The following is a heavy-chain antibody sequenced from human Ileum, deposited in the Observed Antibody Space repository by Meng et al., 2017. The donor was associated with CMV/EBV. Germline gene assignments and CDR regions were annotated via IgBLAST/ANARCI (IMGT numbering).Heavy chain of an antibody. D-gene: IGHD3-10*01. CDR3: ARQFTLLWFAGFGP. CDR1: GFTFSSYW. V-gene: IGHV3-66*02. CDR2: IYAGGST. J-gene: IGHJ5*02. Sequence: GESLKISCAASGFTFSSYWMSWVRQAPGKGPEWVSVIYAGGSTYLAGSVKGRFTVSRDNSRNTVYLHMTSLGPEDTAVYYCARQFTLLWFAGFGPWGQGTLVTVSS.